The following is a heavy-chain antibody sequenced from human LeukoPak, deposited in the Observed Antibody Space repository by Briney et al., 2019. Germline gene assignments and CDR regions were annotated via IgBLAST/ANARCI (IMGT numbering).Heavy chain of an antibody. CDR2: INGRGVNT. CDR3: AKDLLRWSFDY. CDR1: GFTFRRYG. D-gene: IGHD4-23*01. J-gene: IGHJ4*02. V-gene: IGHV3-23*01. Sequence: GGSLRLSCAASGFTFRRYGMSWVRQAPGKGLEWGSSINGRGVNTFYGDSVKGRFTISRDNSKNTLYLQMNSLRADDTAVYYCAKDLLRWSFDYWGQGTLVTVSS.